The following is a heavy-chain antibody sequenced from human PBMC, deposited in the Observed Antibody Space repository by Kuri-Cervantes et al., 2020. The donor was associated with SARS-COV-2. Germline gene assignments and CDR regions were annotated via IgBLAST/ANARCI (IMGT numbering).Heavy chain of an antibody. V-gene: IGHV4-30-4*07. J-gene: IGHJ4*02. CDR2: IYYSGST. CDR3: AREDLSSGWIDY. Sequence: SQTLSLTCAVSGGSISSGGYSWSWIRQPPGKGLEWIGYIYYSGSTYYNPSLKSRVTISVDTSKNRFSLNLSSVTAADTAVYYCAREDLSSGWIDYWGQGTLVTVSS. CDR1: GGSISSGGYS. D-gene: IGHD6-19*01.